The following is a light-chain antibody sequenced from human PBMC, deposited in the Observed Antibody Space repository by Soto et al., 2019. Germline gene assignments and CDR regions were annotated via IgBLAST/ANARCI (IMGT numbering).Light chain of an antibody. J-gene: IGKJ2*01. CDR2: GAS. V-gene: IGKV3-15*01. CDR3: QQYFNWPPYT. CDR1: ESVSSN. Sequence: EIVRTQSPATLSGSPGDRATLSCRASESVSSNVAWYQQKPGQTPRLLIYGASTRATGVPPRFSGSRSGTEFTLTISSLQSEDFAVYYCQQYFNWPPYTFGQGTKVDIK.